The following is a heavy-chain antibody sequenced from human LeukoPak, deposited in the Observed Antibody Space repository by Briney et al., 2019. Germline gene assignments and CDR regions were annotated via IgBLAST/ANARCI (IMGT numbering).Heavy chain of an antibody. V-gene: IGHV1-69*04. CDR1: GGTFSSYA. J-gene: IGHJ4*02. Sequence: GASVKVSCKASGGTFSSYAISWVRQAPGQGLEWMGRIIPILGIANYAQKFQGRVTITADKSTSTAYMELSSLRSEDTAVYYCARDLSIAAAGTSDDYWGQGTLVTVSS. D-gene: IGHD6-13*01. CDR2: IIPILGIA. CDR3: ARDLSIAAAGTSDDY.